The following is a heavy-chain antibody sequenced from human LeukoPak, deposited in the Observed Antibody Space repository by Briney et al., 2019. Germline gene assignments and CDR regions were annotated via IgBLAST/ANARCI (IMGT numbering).Heavy chain of an antibody. Sequence: GGSLRLSCAASGFTVSSNYMNWVRQAPGKGLEWVSVIYSGGSTYYADSVKGRFTISRDNSKNTLYLQMNSLRAEDTAVYYCARSPYYYYYGMDVWGQGTTVTVSS. V-gene: IGHV3-53*01. CDR3: ARSPYYYYYGMDV. J-gene: IGHJ6*02. CDR2: IYSGGST. CDR1: GFTVSSNY.